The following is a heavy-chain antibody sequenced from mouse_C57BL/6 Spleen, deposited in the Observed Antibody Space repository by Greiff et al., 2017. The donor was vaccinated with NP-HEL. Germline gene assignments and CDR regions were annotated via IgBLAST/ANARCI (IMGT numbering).Heavy chain of an antibody. CDR3: TRDPQLGRWFAY. V-gene: IGHV5-9-1*02. J-gene: IGHJ3*01. CDR2: ISSGGDYI. D-gene: IGHD4-1*02. Sequence: EVQVVESGEGLVKPGGSLKLSCAASGFTFSSYAMSWVRQTPEKRLEWVAYISSGGDYIYYADTVKGRFTISRDNARNTLYLQMSSLKSEDTAMYYCTRDPQLGRWFAYWGQGTLVTVSA. CDR1: GFTFSSYA.